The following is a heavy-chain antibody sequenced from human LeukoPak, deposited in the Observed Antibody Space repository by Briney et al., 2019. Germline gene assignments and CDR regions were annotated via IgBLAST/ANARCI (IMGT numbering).Heavy chain of an antibody. CDR3: AITMVRGVIITGYFDY. CDR1: GGSFSGYY. Sequence: SETLSLTCAVYGGSFSGYYWSWIRQPPGKGLEWIGEINHSGSTNYNPSLKSRVTISVDTSKNQFSLKLSSVTAADTAVYYCAITMVRGVIITGYFDYWGQGILVTVSS. V-gene: IGHV4-34*01. J-gene: IGHJ4*02. D-gene: IGHD3-10*01. CDR2: INHSGST.